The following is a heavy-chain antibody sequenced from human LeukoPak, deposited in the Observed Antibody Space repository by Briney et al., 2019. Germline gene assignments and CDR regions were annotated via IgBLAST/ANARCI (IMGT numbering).Heavy chain of an antibody. V-gene: IGHV4-38-2*02. Sequence: PSETLSLTCTVSGYSISSGYYWGWIRQAPGKGLEWIGSIYNSGSTYYNPSLKSRVTISVDMSKNQFSLKMSSVTAADTAVYYCARYKWGWNGNYFDYWGQGTLVTVSS. CDR2: IYNSGST. CDR1: GYSISSGYY. J-gene: IGHJ4*02. CDR3: ARYKWGWNGNYFDY. D-gene: IGHD1-1*01.